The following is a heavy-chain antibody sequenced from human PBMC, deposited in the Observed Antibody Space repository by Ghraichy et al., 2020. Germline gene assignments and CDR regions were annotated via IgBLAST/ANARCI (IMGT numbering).Heavy chain of an antibody. Sequence: GGSLRLSCAASGFTFSSYAMSWVRQAPGKGLEWVSAISGSGGSTYYADSVKGRFTISRDNSKNTLYLQMNSLRAEDTAVYYCAQIRRALVVPAAIANDAFDIWGQGTMVTVSS. CDR2: ISGSGGST. CDR1: GFTFSSYA. D-gene: IGHD2-2*01. V-gene: IGHV3-23*01. J-gene: IGHJ3*02. CDR3: AQIRRALVVPAAIANDAFDI.